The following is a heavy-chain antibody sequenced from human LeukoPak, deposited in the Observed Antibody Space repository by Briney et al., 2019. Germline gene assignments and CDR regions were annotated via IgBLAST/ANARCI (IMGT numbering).Heavy chain of an antibody. Sequence: GGSLRLSCAASGFTFSSYSMNWVRQAPGKRLEWVSYISSSSSTIYYADSVKGRFTISRDNSKNTLYLQMNSLRAEDTAVYYCAKDREQQLVRVWDYWGQGTLVTVSS. J-gene: IGHJ4*02. CDR2: ISSSSSTI. CDR1: GFTFSSYS. CDR3: AKDREQQLVRVWDY. V-gene: IGHV3-48*01. D-gene: IGHD6-13*01.